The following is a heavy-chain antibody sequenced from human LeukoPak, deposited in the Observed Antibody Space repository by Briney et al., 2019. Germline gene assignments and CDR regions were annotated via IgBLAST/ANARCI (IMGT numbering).Heavy chain of an antibody. V-gene: IGHV5-51*01. CDR3: VRHRNWNYDY. Sequence: GESLKISCKGSGDSFTTYWIGWVRQMPGKGLEWMGIIYLGDSDTRYSPSFQGQVTISADKSINTAYLQWSSLKASDTARYYCVRHRNWNYDYWGQGTLVTVSS. CDR1: GDSFTTYW. J-gene: IGHJ4*02. D-gene: IGHD1-1*01. CDR2: IYLGDSDT.